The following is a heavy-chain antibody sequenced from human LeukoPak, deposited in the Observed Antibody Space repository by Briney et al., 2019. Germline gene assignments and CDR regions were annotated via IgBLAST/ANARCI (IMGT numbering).Heavy chain of an antibody. Sequence: SETLSLTCAVSGGSISTFYWSWIRQPAGKGLEWIGRIYTSGSTNYNPSLKSRLTMSIDTSKNQFSLKLSSVTAADTAVYYCARVRGSSWNTGYYYHYMDVWGKGTTVTISS. D-gene: IGHD6-13*01. J-gene: IGHJ6*03. CDR2: IYTSGST. V-gene: IGHV4-4*07. CDR3: ARVRGSSWNTGYYYHYMDV. CDR1: GGSISTFY.